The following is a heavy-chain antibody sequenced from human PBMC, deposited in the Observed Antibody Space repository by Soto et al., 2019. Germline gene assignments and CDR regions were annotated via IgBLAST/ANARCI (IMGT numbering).Heavy chain of an antibody. Sequence: GGSLRLSCAASGFTFSSYGMHWVRQAPGKGLEWVAVISYDGSNKYYADSVKGRFTISRDNSKNTLYLQMNSLRAEDTAVYYCAKDLHPIAVAGPGYWGQGT. D-gene: IGHD6-19*01. CDR1: GFTFSSYG. V-gene: IGHV3-30*18. CDR3: AKDLHPIAVAGPGY. CDR2: ISYDGSNK. J-gene: IGHJ4*02.